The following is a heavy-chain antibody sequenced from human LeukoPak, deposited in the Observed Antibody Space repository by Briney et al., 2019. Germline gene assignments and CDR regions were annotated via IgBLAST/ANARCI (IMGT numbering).Heavy chain of an antibody. CDR2: IYPNSGAT. CDR3: ARDINAYSGYDRVDP. CDR1: GYTFTSYD. Sequence: ASVKVSCKASGYTFTSYDINWLRQVPGQGLEWMGWIYPNSGATKYAQKFQGRVTMTRDTSISTAYMDLSSLRSDDTAVYYCARDINAYSGYDRVDPWGQGTLVTVSS. V-gene: IGHV1-2*02. D-gene: IGHD5-12*01. J-gene: IGHJ5*02.